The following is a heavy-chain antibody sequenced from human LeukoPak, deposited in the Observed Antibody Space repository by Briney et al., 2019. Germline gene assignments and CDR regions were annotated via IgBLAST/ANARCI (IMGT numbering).Heavy chain of an antibody. J-gene: IGHJ4*02. CDR2: INHSGST. CDR1: GGSFSGYY. Sequence: SETLSLTCAVYGGSFSGYYWSWIRQPPGKGLEWIGEINHSGSTNYNPSLKSRVTISVDTSKNQFSLKLSSVTAADTAVYYCARDLRGATRPKNFDYWGQGTLVTVSS. V-gene: IGHV4-34*01. CDR3: ARDLRGATRPKNFDY. D-gene: IGHD1-26*01.